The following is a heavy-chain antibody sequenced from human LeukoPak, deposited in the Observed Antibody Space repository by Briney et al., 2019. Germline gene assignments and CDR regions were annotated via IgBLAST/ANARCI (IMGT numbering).Heavy chain of an antibody. J-gene: IGHJ5*02. Sequence: PSETLSLTCTVSGGSISSGDYYWSWIRQPPGKGLEWIGYIYYSGSTYYNPSLKSRVTISVDTSKNQFSLKLSSVTAADTAVYYCARAGTGDYDFWSGYYKGRWFDPWGQGTLVTVSS. CDR2: IYYSGST. CDR3: ARAGTGDYDFWSGYYKGRWFDP. D-gene: IGHD3-3*01. CDR1: GGSISSGDYY. V-gene: IGHV4-30-4*02.